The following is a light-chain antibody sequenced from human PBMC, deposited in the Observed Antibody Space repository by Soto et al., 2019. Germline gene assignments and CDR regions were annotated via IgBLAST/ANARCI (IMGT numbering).Light chain of an antibody. Sequence: QSVLTQPGSVSGSPGQSITISCTGTSSDVGDYNYVSWYQQHPGKAPKLLIYANDDRPSGVPDRFSGSTSGTSASLAITGLQAEDAADYYCQSYDNSLLAYVFGGGTKLTVL. CDR1: SSDVGDYNY. V-gene: IGLV2-14*01. J-gene: IGLJ2*01. CDR3: QSYDNSLLAYV. CDR2: AND.